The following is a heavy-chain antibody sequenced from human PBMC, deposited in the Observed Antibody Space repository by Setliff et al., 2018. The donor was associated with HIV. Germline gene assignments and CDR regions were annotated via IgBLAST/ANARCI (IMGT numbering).Heavy chain of an antibody. D-gene: IGHD6-19*01. V-gene: IGHV3-23*01. CDR2: ISGSGGST. J-gene: IGHJ4*02. CDR3: ATDPSGRYPY. CDR1: RFTFSSYA. Sequence: GGSLRLSCAASRFTFSSYAMSWVRQAPGKGLEWVSDISGSGGSTYYADSVKGRFTISRDNSKNTLYLQMNSLRVEDTAVYYCATDPSGRYPYWGQGTLVTVSS.